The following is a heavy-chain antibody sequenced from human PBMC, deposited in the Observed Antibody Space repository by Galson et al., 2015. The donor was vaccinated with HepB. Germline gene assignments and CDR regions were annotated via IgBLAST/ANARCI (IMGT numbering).Heavy chain of an antibody. CDR3: ARVNLGTHTADAFDI. J-gene: IGHJ3*02. D-gene: IGHD5-18*01. V-gene: IGHV3-53*01. CDR2: IYIGGST. CDR1: GFTVSDNY. Sequence: SLRLSCAASGFTVSDNYMSWVRQAPGKGLEWVSVIYIGGSTYYADSVKGRFTGSRDNSKNTLYLQMNSLRAEDTAVYYCARVNLGTHTADAFDIWGQGTMVTVSS.